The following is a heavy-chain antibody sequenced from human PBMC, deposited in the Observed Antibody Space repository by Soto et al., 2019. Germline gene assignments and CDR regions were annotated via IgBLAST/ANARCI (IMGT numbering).Heavy chain of an antibody. D-gene: IGHD3-22*01. CDR2: IYYSGSS. Sequence: SDALSLICALSGGVVSSGVYYGGCVRRQPGKGLEWIGYIYYSGSSYYNPSLKRRVTISADTSKNQSSLKLSSVTAADTAVYYCVSCVSDYDSSGYYEYYFDNCAQGILVTFSS. CDR1: GGVVSSGVYY. J-gene: IGHJ4*02. V-gene: IGHV4-31*11. CDR3: VSCVSDYDSSGYYEYYFDN.